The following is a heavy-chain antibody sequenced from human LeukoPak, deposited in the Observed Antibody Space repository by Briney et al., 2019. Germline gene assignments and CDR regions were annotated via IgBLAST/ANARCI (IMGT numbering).Heavy chain of an antibody. V-gene: IGHV3-23*01. CDR1: GFTFTKYA. CDR2: IGGSGTKT. J-gene: IGHJ4*02. D-gene: IGHD6-6*01. Sequence: GGSLRLSCAASGFTFTKYAMSWVRQAAGKGLEWVSAIGGSGTKTFYAESVKGRFTISRDNSKNTLYLQMNSLRAEDTAVYYCAKVKGYSSSFDYWGQGTLVTVSS. CDR3: AKVKGYSSSFDY.